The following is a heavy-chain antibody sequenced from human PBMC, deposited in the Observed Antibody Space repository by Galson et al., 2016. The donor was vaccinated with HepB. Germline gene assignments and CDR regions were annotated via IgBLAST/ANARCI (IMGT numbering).Heavy chain of an antibody. D-gene: IGHD3-10*01. J-gene: IGHJ6*02. V-gene: IGHV1-2*04. CDR1: GYTFTGQY. Sequence: SVKVSCKASGYTFTGQYMHWVRQAPGQGLEWMGWINPNSGATNYAQKFQGWVNMTRDTSISTAYMELSRLGSDDTAVYYCAREGARGEINYGMDVWGQGTTVTVSS. CDR2: INPNSGAT. CDR3: AREGARGEINYGMDV.